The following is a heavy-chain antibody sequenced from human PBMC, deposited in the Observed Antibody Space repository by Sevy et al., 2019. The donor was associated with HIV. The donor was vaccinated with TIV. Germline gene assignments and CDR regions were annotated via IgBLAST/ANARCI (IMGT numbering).Heavy chain of an antibody. CDR2: INPNSGGT. V-gene: IGHV1-2*06. J-gene: IGHJ3*02. CDR3: ATDSSLPAFDI. CDR1: GYTFTGYY. D-gene: IGHD6-19*01. Sequence: ASVKVSCKASGYTFTGYYMHWVRQAPGQGLEWMGRINPNSGGTNYAQKFQGRVTMTEDTSTDTAYMELSSLRSEDTAVYYCATDSSLPAFDIWGQGTMVTVSS.